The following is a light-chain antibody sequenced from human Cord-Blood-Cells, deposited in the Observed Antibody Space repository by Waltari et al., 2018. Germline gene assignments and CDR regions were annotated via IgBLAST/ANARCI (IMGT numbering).Light chain of an antibody. CDR3: SSYTSSSTLV. V-gene: IGLV2-14*01. CDR1: SSDVGGYTY. J-gene: IGLJ2*01. Sequence: QSALPQPASVSGSPGQSLTISCTGTSSDVGGYTYVSWYQQHPGKAPKLMSYNVSNRPAGVSKRFSGSKSGNTAALTISGLQAEDEADYYCSSYTSSSTLVFGGGTKLTVL. CDR2: NVS.